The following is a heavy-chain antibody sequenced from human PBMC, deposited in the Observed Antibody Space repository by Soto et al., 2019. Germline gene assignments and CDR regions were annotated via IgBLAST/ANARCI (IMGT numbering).Heavy chain of an antibody. CDR3: GRDYDGEDYGLDV. Sequence: GGSLRLSCEASGFTFSRYGMHWVRQAPGRGLEWVALTYGDGSNQYYTDSVKGRFTISRDNSKNTLYLEMSILGAEDTAVYYCGRDYDGEDYGLDVWGQGTMVTVSS. CDR1: GFTFSRYG. D-gene: IGHD3-10*01. V-gene: IGHV3-33*08. CDR2: TYGDGSNQ. J-gene: IGHJ6*02.